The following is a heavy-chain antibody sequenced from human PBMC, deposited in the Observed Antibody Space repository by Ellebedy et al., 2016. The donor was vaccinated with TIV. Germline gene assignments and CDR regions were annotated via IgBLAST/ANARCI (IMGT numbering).Heavy chain of an antibody. CDR1: GVTLSNYW. CDR2: VHSDGSRA. CDR3: AKARRYYDSSGLGSSFDY. V-gene: IGHV3-74*01. D-gene: IGHD3-22*01. J-gene: IGHJ4*02. Sequence: PGGSLRLSCAASGVTLSNYWMHWLRHAPGKGPVWVSRVHSDGSRAAFADSGKGRFTISRDNAKNTLYLQMNSLRAEDTAVYYCAKARRYYDSSGLGSSFDYWGQGTLVTVSS.